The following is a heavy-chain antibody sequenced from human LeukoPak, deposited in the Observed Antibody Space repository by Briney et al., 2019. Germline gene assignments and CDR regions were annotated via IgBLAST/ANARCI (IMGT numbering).Heavy chain of an antibody. CDR3: ARDAVRGASTGAFDI. CDR2: INPIFGTA. J-gene: IGHJ3*02. D-gene: IGHD3-10*01. Sequence: SVKVSCKASGGTFSSYAISWVRQAPGQGLEWMGGINPIFGTANYAQKFQGRVTITANESTSTAYMELSSLRSEDTAVYYCARDAVRGASTGAFDIWGQGTMVTVSS. V-gene: IGHV1-69*13. CDR1: GGTFSSYA.